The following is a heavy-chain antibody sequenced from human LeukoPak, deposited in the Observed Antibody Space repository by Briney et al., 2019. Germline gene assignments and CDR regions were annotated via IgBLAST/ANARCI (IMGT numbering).Heavy chain of an antibody. D-gene: IGHD2-21*01. CDR3: ARDLVYCGGDCYSYNWFDP. CDR1: GYTFTSYG. CDR2: ISAYNGNT. J-gene: IGHJ5*02. V-gene: IGHV1-18*01. Sequence: ASVKVSCKASGYTFTSYGISWVRQAPGQGLEWMGCISAYNGNTNYAQKLQGRVTMTTDTSTSTAYMELRSLRSDDTAVYYCARDLVYCGGDCYSYNWFDPRGQGTLVTVSS.